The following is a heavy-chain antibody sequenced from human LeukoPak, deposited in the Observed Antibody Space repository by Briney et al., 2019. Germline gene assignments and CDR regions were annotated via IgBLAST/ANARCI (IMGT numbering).Heavy chain of an antibody. CDR1: GYTFTKYG. Sequence: ASVKVSCKASGYTFTKYGINWVRQAPGQGLEWMGWISPYNDNTKYAQILQGRVTMTTDTSTSTAYMELRSPRSDDTAVYYCAREPSESFIDYWGQGTLVTVSS. CDR2: ISPYNDNT. V-gene: IGHV1-18*01. J-gene: IGHJ4*02. D-gene: IGHD1-26*01. CDR3: AREPSESFIDY.